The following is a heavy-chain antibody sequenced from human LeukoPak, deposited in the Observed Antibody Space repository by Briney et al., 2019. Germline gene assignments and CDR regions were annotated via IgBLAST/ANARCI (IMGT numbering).Heavy chain of an antibody. V-gene: IGHV3-33*06. D-gene: IGHD2/OR15-2a*01. CDR1: GFTFSSYG. J-gene: IGHJ2*01. CDR2: IWYDGSNK. Sequence: GGSLRLSCAASGFTFSSYGMHWVRQAPGKGLEWVAVIWYDGSNKYYADSVKGRFTISRDNSKNTLYLQMNSLRAEDTAVYYCGKGGGGVKNRARGNWYFDLWGRGTLVTVSS. CDR3: GKGGGGVKNRARGNWYFDL.